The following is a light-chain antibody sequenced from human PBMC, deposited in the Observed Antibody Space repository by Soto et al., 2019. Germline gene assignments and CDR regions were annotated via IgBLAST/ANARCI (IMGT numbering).Light chain of an antibody. J-gene: IGKJ5*01. CDR3: QPYGSSPPVT. CDR2: GAS. V-gene: IGKV3-20*01. CDR1: QSVSSSY. Sequence: EIVLTQSPGPLSLSPGERATLSCRASQSVSSSYLAWYKQTPGQAPRLLIYGASGRATGIPDRFSGSGSGTDFTLTISRLEPEDVAVDDCQPYGSSPPVTFGQGTRLEIK.